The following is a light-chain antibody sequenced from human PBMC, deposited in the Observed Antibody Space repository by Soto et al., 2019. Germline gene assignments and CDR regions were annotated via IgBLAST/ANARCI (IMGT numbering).Light chain of an antibody. CDR1: QSLLHTDGKIC. CDR3: LQSVTLPLT. V-gene: IGKV2D-29*02. J-gene: IGKJ4*01. CDR2: DVS. Sequence: DIVMTQTPLSLSVSPGQSASISCKSSQSLLHTDGKICLYWYVQKSGQSPRLLIYDVSNRFSGVPDRFSGSGSGTAFTLKISRVEAEDVGVYYCLQSVTLPLTFGGGTKVEIK.